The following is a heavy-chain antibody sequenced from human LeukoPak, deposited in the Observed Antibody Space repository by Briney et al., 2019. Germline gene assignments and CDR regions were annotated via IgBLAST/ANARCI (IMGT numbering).Heavy chain of an antibody. D-gene: IGHD5-24*01. Sequence: GGSLRLSCTASGFTVGNNYMSWVRQAPGKGLEWVSVIYSGGSTYYADSVKGRFTISRHNSENTLYLQMNSLRAEDTAVYYCARALPPRGMATIMGAFDIWGQGTMVTVSS. CDR2: IYSGGST. CDR3: ARALPPRGMATIMGAFDI. CDR1: GFTVGNNY. J-gene: IGHJ3*02. V-gene: IGHV3-53*04.